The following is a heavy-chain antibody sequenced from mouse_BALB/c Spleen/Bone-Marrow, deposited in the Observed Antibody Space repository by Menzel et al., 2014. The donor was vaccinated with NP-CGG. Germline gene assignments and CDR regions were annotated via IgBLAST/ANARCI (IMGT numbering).Heavy chain of an antibody. CDR1: GFSLTNFD. V-gene: IGHV2-9-2*01. D-gene: IGHD2-1*01. J-gene: IGHJ3*01. Sequence: VKVVESRPGLVAPSQSLSITCTVSGFSLTNFDVSWTRQPPEKGLEWLGVIWTGGGTNYNSAFMSRLSISKDNSKSQVFLKMNSLQTDDTAIYYCVREGDYGNFAYWGQGTLVTVSA. CDR3: VREGDYGNFAY. CDR2: IWTGGGT.